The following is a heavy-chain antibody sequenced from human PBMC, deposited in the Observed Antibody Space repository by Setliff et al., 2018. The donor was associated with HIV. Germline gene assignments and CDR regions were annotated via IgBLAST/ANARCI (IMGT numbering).Heavy chain of an antibody. CDR1: GYSLTSYW. CDR2: IYPGDSDT. D-gene: IGHD3-22*01. CDR3: ARQGRGGDYYDSSGYYVSI. V-gene: IGHV5-51*01. J-gene: IGHJ3*02. Sequence: GESLKISCKGSGYSLTSYWIGWVRQMPGKGLEWMGIIYPGDSDTRYSPSFQGQVTISADKSISTAYLQWSSLKASDTAMYYCARQGRGGDYYDSSGYYVSIWGQGTMVTVTS.